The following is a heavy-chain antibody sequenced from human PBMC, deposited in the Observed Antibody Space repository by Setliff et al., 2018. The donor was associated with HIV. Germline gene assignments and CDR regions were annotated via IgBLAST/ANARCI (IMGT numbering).Heavy chain of an antibody. J-gene: IGHJ4*02. CDR3: ARLNKHFSGYTYGQYYFDY. V-gene: IGHV4-39*07. Sequence: NPSETLSLTCTVSGDSISSRFHWGWIRQPPGKGLEWIAIAHSSGNTYYNPSLKSRLTISVDTPKNQFSLKLTSVTAADTAVYYCARLNKHFSGYTYGQYYFDYWGQGTLVTVSS. CDR1: GDSISSRFH. CDR2: AHSSGNT. D-gene: IGHD5-18*01.